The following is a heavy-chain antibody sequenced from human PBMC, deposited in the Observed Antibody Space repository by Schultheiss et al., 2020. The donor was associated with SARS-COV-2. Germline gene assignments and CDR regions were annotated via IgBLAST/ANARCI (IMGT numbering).Heavy chain of an antibody. D-gene: IGHD3-10*01. Sequence: GGSLRLSCAASGFTFSSYSMNWVRQAPGKGLEWVSSISSSSSYIYYADSVKGRFTVSREDAENSLYLQMNSLRAGDTAVYYCARGNYYGSGSYPRYYYYYMDVWGKGTTVTVSS. CDR2: ISSSSSYI. CDR1: GFTFSSYS. J-gene: IGHJ6*03. CDR3: ARGNYYGSGSYPRYYYYYMDV. V-gene: IGHV3-21*01.